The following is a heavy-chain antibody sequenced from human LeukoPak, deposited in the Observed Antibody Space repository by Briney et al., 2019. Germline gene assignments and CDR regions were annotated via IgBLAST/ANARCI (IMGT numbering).Heavy chain of an antibody. Sequence: GGSLRLSCAASGFTFSNFGMHWARQAPGKWLEWVAVIAFDGSLKYYADSVQGRFTISRNNSKNTLYLQMNSLRAEDTAVYHCAKEETARISTWYDYWGQGTLVTVSS. CDR3: AKEETARISTWYDY. V-gene: IGHV3-30*18. D-gene: IGHD6-13*01. J-gene: IGHJ4*02. CDR2: IAFDGSLK. CDR1: GFTFSNFG.